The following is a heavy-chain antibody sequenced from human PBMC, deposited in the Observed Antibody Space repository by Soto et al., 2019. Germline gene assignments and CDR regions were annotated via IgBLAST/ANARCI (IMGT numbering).Heavy chain of an antibody. CDR1: GFTFSSYA. CDR3: AREGLVPAATPWFDY. D-gene: IGHD2-2*02. CDR2: ISYDGSNK. J-gene: IGHJ4*02. V-gene: IGHV3-30-3*01. Sequence: QVQLVESGGGVVQPGRSLRLSCAASGFTFSSYAMHWVRQAPGKELEWVAVISYDGSNKYYADSVKGRFTISRDNSKNTLYLQMNSLRAEDTAVYYCAREGLVPAATPWFDYWGQGTLVTVSS.